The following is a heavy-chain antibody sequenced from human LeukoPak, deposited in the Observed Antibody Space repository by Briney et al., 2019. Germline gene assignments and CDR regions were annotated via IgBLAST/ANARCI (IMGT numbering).Heavy chain of an antibody. CDR1: GFTFSSYG. CDR3: ARAGYGDRDWFDS. CDR2: IWYDGSNK. D-gene: IGHD4-17*01. Sequence: GGSLRLSCAASGFTFSSYGMHWVRQAPGKGLEWVAVIWYDGSNKYYADSVKGRFTISRDNSKNTLYLQMNSLRAEDTAVYYCARAGYGDRDWFDSWGQGTLVTVSS. V-gene: IGHV3-33*01. J-gene: IGHJ5*01.